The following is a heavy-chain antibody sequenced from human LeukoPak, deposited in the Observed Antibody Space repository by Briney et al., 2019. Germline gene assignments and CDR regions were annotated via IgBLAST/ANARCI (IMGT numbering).Heavy chain of an antibody. CDR2: IIPIFGTA. V-gene: IGHV1-69*05. CDR1: GGTFSSYA. Sequence: SVKVSCKASGGTFSSYAISWVRQAPGQGLEWMGRIIPIFGTANYAQKFQGRVTITTDESTSTAYMELSSLRSEDTAVYYCATWDHTAMVSPSEVSSSWYYFDYWGQGTLVTVSS. CDR3: ATWDHTAMVSPSEVSSSWYYFDY. D-gene: IGHD5-18*01. J-gene: IGHJ4*02.